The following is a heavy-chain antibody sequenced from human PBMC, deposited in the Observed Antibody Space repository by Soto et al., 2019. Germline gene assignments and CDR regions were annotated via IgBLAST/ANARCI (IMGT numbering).Heavy chain of an antibody. CDR1: GFTFSSYS. Sequence: GGSLRLSCAASGFTFSSYSMNWVRQAPGKGLEWVSSISSSSSYIYYADSVKGRFTISRDNAKNSLYLQMNSLRAEDTAVYYCARVSIADGSYYYYGMDVWGQGTTVTVSS. J-gene: IGHJ6*02. V-gene: IGHV3-21*01. D-gene: IGHD6-13*01. CDR2: ISSSSSYI. CDR3: ARVSIADGSYYYYGMDV.